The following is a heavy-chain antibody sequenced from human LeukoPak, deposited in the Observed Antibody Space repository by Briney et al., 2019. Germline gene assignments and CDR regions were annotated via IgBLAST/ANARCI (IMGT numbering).Heavy chain of an antibody. CDR3: ARDRGGSTFDY. D-gene: IGHD3-16*01. V-gene: IGHV4-39*07. J-gene: IGHJ4*02. Sequence: SETLSLTCTVSGGSISSSSYYWGWIRQPPGKGLEWIGYIYHSGSTYYSPSLKSRVTISVDRSKNQFSLKLSSVTAADTAVYYCARDRGGSTFDYWGQGILVTVSS. CDR1: GGSISSSSYY. CDR2: IYHSGST.